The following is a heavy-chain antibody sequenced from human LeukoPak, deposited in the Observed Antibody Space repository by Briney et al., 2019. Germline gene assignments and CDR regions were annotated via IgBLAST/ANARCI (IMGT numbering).Heavy chain of an antibody. CDR1: GFTFSSYS. J-gene: IGHJ4*02. CDR3: ARERGYSSSSFDY. Sequence: PGGSLRLSCAASGFTFSSYSMNWVRQAPGKGLEWVSSISSSSSYIYYADSVKGRFTISRDNSKNTLYLQMNSLRAEDTAVYYCARERGYSSSSFDYWGQGTLVTVSS. CDR2: ISSSSSYI. D-gene: IGHD6-6*01. V-gene: IGHV3-21*01.